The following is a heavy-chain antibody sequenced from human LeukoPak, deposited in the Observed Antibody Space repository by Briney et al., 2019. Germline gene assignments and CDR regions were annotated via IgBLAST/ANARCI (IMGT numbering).Heavy chain of an antibody. J-gene: IGHJ5*02. CDR1: RGSISGYS. Sequence: SETLSLTCTVSRGSISGYSWSWIRQSPGGGLEWIGYIYYSGDTAYNPSLRSRVTLSVDTSKNQFSLQLRSVTTADTAVYYCVRGPYGASISKWFDPWGQGTQVTVSS. CDR2: IYYSGDT. CDR3: VRGPYGASISKWFDP. V-gene: IGHV4-59*01. D-gene: IGHD4/OR15-4a*01.